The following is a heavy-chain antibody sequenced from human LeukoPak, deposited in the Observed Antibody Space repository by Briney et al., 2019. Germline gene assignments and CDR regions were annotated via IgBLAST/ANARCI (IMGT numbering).Heavy chain of an antibody. V-gene: IGHV1-2*02. CDR3: ARTYFYCSGGSCFSAYYFDY. D-gene: IGHD2-15*01. J-gene: IGHJ4*02. Sequence: ASVKVSRKASGYTFTGYYMHWVRQAPGQGLEWMGWINPNSGGTNYAQKFQGRVTMTRETSISTAYMELKRPRSDDTAGYYCARTYFYCSGGSCFSAYYFDYWGQGTLVTVSS. CDR1: GYTFTGYY. CDR2: INPNSGGT.